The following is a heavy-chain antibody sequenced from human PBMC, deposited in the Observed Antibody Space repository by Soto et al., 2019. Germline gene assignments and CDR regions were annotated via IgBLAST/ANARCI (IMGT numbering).Heavy chain of an antibody. CDR2: INHSGST. D-gene: IGHD1-1*01. J-gene: IGHJ4*02. CDR3: ASLVRPPQYYFDY. CDR1: GGSFSGYY. Sequence: SETLSLTCAVYGGSFSGYYWSWIRQPPGKGLEWIGEINHSGSTNYNPSLKSRVTISVDTSKNQFSLKLSSVTAADTAVYYCASLVRPPQYYFDYWGQGTLVTVSS. V-gene: IGHV4-34*01.